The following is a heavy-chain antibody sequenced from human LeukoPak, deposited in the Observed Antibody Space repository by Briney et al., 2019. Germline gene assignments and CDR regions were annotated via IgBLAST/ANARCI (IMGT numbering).Heavy chain of an antibody. CDR2: IIPIFGTA. Sequence: SVKVSCKASIGTFSSYAISWVRQAPGQGLEWMGGIIPIFGTANYAQKFQGRVTITTDESTSTAYMELRSLRSEDTAVYYCARAGSGYSYGYVGPLDYWGQGTLVTVSS. CDR1: IGTFSSYA. V-gene: IGHV1-69*05. CDR3: ARAGSGYSYGYVGPLDY. D-gene: IGHD5-18*01. J-gene: IGHJ4*02.